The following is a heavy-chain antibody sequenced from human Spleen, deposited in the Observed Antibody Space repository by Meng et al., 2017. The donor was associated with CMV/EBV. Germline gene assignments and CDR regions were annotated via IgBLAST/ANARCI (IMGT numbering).Heavy chain of an antibody. V-gene: IGHV3-11*05. D-gene: IGHD4-23*01. J-gene: IGHJ5*02. Sequence: QVQLVESGGGLVKPGGSLRLPCAASGFTFSDHYMSWIRQAPGKGLEWLSYISSSSSYTNYADSVKGRFTISRDNAKNSLYLLMNSLRAEDTAVYYCARSAYGGNSVITPWGQGPLVTVYS. CDR1: GFTFSDHY. CDR3: ARSAYGGNSVITP. CDR2: ISSSSSYT.